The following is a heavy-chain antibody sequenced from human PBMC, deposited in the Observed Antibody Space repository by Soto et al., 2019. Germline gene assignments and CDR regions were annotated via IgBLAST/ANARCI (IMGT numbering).Heavy chain of an antibody. V-gene: IGHV1-3*01. Sequence: QVQLVQSGAEVQKPGASVKVSCKASGYTFTSYAMHWVRHAPGQRLEWMGWINAGHGSTKYSQKFQGRVTLTRDSSARSASMELRSLRFNDTAVYYCARASPPGEYRGQGTLVTVSS. CDR1: GYTFTSYA. CDR3: ARASPPGEY. CDR2: INAGHGST. J-gene: IGHJ4*02.